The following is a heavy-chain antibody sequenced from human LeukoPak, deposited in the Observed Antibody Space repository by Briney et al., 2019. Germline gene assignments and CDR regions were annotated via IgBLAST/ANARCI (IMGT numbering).Heavy chain of an antibody. D-gene: IGHD2-21*02. CDR1: GFTFSSYG. CDR2: ISYDGSNK. CDR3: AKDQLAYCDGDCYSNYFDY. V-gene: IGHV3-30*18. J-gene: IGHJ4*02. Sequence: GGSLRLSCAASGFTFSSYGMHWVRQAPGKGLEWVAFISYDGSNKYYADSVKGRFTISRDNSKNTLYLQMNSLRAEDTAVYYCAKDQLAYCDGDCYSNYFDYWGQGTLVTVSS.